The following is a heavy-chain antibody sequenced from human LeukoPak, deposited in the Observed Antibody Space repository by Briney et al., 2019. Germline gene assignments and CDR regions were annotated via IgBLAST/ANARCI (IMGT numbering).Heavy chain of an antibody. Sequence: GESLKIPCKGSGYSFMSYWIGWVRQKPGKGLDWMGIIYPGDSDTRYSPSFQGQVTMSVDKSISTAYLQWSSLKASDTAIYYCARQNYGDYVNWGQGTLVTVSS. V-gene: IGHV5-51*01. CDR1: GYSFMSYW. D-gene: IGHD4-17*01. CDR3: ARQNYGDYVN. CDR2: IYPGDSDT. J-gene: IGHJ4*02.